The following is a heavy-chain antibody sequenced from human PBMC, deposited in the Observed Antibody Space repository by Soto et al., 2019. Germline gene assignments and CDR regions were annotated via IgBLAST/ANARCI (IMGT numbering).Heavy chain of an antibody. J-gene: IGHJ4*02. CDR2: INHSGST. CDR1: GGSFTSYY. V-gene: IGHV4-34*01. CDR3: ARGGSGGSYAPFDL. Sequence: SETLCLTCAVYGGSFTSYYWSWIRQPPGEGLEWIGEINHSGSTNYNPSLKSRVTISVDTSKNQFSLKLNSVTAADTAVYHCARGGSGGSYAPFDLWGQGTLVTVS. D-gene: IGHD2-15*01.